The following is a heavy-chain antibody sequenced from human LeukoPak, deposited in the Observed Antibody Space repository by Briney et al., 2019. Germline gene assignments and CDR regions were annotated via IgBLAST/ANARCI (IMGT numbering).Heavy chain of an antibody. CDR2: IYSGGST. D-gene: IGHD3-22*01. Sequence: GGSLRLSCAASAFTVSSNYMSWDRQAPGKGLEWVSVIYSGGSTYYADSVKGRFTISRDNSKNTLYLQMNSLRAEDTAVYYCARDYYYDSSGGSGAFDIWGQGTMVTVSS. V-gene: IGHV3-66*02. J-gene: IGHJ3*02. CDR3: ARDYYYDSSGGSGAFDI. CDR1: AFTVSSNY.